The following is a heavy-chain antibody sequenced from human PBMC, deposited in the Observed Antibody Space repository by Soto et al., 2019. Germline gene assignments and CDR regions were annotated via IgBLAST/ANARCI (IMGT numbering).Heavy chain of an antibody. CDR3: ARGKLRRWLVPNWFDP. D-gene: IGHD6-19*01. CDR2: ISAYNGNT. Sequence: QVQLVQSGAEVKKPGASVKVSCKASGYTFTSYGISWVRQAPGQGLEWMGWISAYNGNTNYAQKLQGRVTMTTDTSTSTAYMELNSLRAEDTAVYYCARGKLRRWLVPNWFDPWGQGTLVTVSS. J-gene: IGHJ5*02. CDR1: GYTFTSYG. V-gene: IGHV1-18*04.